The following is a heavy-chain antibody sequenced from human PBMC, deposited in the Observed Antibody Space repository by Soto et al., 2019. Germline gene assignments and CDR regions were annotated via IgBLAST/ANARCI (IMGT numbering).Heavy chain of an antibody. J-gene: IGHJ6*02. CDR2: INPSGGST. CDR1: GYSFTSYY. D-gene: IGHD6-13*01. CDR3: ARTGAAAGPEYYGLDV. Sequence: QVQLVKSGAEVKKPGASVKVSCKASGYSFTSYYMHWVRQAPGQGLEWMGIINPSGGSTSHAQKFQGRVTMTRDTSTSTVYMELSSLRSEDTAVYYCARTGAAAGPEYYGLDVWGQGTTVTVSS. V-gene: IGHV1-46*01.